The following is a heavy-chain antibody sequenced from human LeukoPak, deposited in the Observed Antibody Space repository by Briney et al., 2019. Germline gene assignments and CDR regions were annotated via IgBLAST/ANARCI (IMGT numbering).Heavy chain of an antibody. J-gene: IGHJ4*02. V-gene: IGHV3-23*01. CDR1: GFTFSSYA. CDR3: AKSQGWVGTNIPLDY. Sequence: GGSLRLSCAASGFTFSSYAMSWVRQAPGKGLEWVSGISGSGDSTYYADSVKGRFTISRDNSKNTLYLQMNSLRAEDTAVYYCAKSQGWVGTNIPLDYWGQGTLVIVSS. D-gene: IGHD5-12*01. CDR2: ISGSGDST.